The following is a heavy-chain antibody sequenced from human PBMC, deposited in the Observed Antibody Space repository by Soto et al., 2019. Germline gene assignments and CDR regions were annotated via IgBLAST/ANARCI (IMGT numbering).Heavy chain of an antibody. CDR2: IYYSGST. J-gene: IGHJ4*02. Sequence: PSETLSLTCTVSGGSIRSGDYYWSWIRLPPGKGLEWIGYIYYSGSTYYNPSLKSRVTISVDTSKNQFSLKLSSVTAADTAVYYCARQEYSSGWSAPDDYYYFAYWGQGTPVTVCS. D-gene: IGHD6-19*01. CDR1: GGSIRSGDYY. V-gene: IGHV4-30-4*01. CDR3: ARQEYSSGWSAPDDYYYFAY.